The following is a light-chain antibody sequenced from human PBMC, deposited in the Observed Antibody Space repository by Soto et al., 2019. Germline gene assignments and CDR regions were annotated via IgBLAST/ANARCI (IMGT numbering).Light chain of an antibody. CDR1: QTVSSSY. Sequence: EIVVTQSPCTLSLSPGEGATLSGTASQTVSSSYLAWYQQKPGQAPRLLIYTASSRATGIPDRFSGSGSGTDVSLTISRLEPEDFAVYYCQQYRSSPITFGQGTRLEIK. J-gene: IGKJ5*01. CDR2: TAS. CDR3: QQYRSSPIT. V-gene: IGKV3-20*01.